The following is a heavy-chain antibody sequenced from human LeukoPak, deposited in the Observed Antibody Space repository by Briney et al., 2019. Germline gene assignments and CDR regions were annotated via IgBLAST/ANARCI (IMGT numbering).Heavy chain of an antibody. CDR3: ARGKTTVYYYYYYMDV. CDR2: IIPIFGTA. CDR1: GGTFSSYA. D-gene: IGHD4-11*01. Sequence: SVKVSCKASGGTFSSYAISWVRQAPGQGLEWMGGIIPIFGTANYAQKFQGRVTITADKSTSTTYMELSSLRSEDTAVYYCARGKTTVYYYYYYMDVWGKGTTVTVSS. V-gene: IGHV1-69*06. J-gene: IGHJ6*03.